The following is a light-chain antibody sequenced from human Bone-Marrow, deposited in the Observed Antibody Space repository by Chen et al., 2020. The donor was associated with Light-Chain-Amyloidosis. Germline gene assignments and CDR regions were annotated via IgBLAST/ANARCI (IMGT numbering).Light chain of an antibody. CDR1: QSVSSDY. CDR2: GAS. J-gene: IGKJ1*01. CDR3: QQFLGSPWT. Sequence: EIVLTQSPGTLSLSPGEKASLSCRASQSVSSDYIAWYQQRRGQAPRLLIYGASKRADGIPDRFSGSGSGTDFTLTISRLEADDFAVYFCQQFLGSPWTFGQGTKVEVK. V-gene: IGKV3-20*01.